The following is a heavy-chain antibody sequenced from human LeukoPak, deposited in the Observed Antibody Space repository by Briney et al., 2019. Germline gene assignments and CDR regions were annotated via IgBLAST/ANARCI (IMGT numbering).Heavy chain of an antibody. Sequence: GGSLRLSCAASGFTFNNAWMSWVRQAPGKGLEWVSFISTSSSYIYYADSVKGRFTTSRDNAKNSMYLQMNSLRTEDTAVYYCARDVLGDYDYWGQGTLVPVSS. J-gene: IGHJ4*02. D-gene: IGHD4-17*01. CDR1: GFTFNNAW. CDR3: ARDVLGDYDY. V-gene: IGHV3-21*01. CDR2: ISTSSSYI.